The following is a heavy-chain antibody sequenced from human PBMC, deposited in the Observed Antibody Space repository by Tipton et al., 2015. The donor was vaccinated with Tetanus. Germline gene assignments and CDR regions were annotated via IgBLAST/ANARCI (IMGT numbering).Heavy chain of an antibody. Sequence: CAASGFTFSSYAMSWVRQAPGKGLEWVSAISGSGGSTYYADSVKGRFTISRDNSKNTLYLQMNSLRAEDTAVYYCAKDQYFDWLFIGYYYYGMDVWGQGTTVTVSS. V-gene: IGHV3-23*01. CDR1: GFTFSSYA. CDR2: ISGSGGST. D-gene: IGHD3-9*01. CDR3: AKDQYFDWLFIGYYYYGMDV. J-gene: IGHJ6*02.